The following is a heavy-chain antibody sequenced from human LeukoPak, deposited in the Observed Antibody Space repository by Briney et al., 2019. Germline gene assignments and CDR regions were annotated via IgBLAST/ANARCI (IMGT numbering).Heavy chain of an antibody. CDR2: IYYSGST. J-gene: IGHJ4*02. CDR1: GGSISSYY. V-gene: IGHV4-59*01. CDR3: AGGPGQFDD. Sequence: SETLSLTCTVSGGSISSYYWSWIRHPPGKGLEWIGYIYYSGSTYYDPSLKSRVTISVDTSKSQFSLKLSSVTAADTAVYYCAGGPGQFDDWGQGTLVTVSS. D-gene: IGHD4-23*01.